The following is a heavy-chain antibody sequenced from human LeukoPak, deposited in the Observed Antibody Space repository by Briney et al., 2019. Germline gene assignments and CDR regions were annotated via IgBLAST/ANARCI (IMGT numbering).Heavy chain of an antibody. CDR1: GGSSSGYY. D-gene: IGHD3-10*01. J-gene: IGHJ4*02. Sequence: SETLSLTCAVYGGSSSGYYWSWIRQPPGKGLEWIGEINHSGSTNYNPSLKSRVTISVDTSKNQFSLKLSSVTAADTAVYYCARGLPYYYGSGSSFDYWGQGTLVTVSS. CDR3: ARGLPYYYGSGSSFDY. V-gene: IGHV4-34*01. CDR2: INHSGST.